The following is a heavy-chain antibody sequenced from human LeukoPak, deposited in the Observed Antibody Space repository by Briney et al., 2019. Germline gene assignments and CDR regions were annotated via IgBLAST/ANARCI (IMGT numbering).Heavy chain of an antibody. CDR2: INHSGST. CDR3: ARAYYGSGSYYKKKTVNGMDV. J-gene: IGHJ6*02. D-gene: IGHD3-10*01. CDR1: GGSFSGYY. V-gene: IGHV4-34*01. Sequence: SETLSLTCAVYGGSFSGYYWSWIRQPPGKGLEWIGEINHSGSTNYNPSLKSRVTISVDTSKNQFSLKLSSVTAADTAVYYCARAYYGSGSYYKKKTVNGMDVWGQGTTVTVSS.